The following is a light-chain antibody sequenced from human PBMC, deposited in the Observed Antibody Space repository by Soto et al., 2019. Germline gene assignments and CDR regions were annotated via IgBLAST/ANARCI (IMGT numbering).Light chain of an antibody. CDR3: SSYTSSSTVV. Sequence: QPVLTQPASVSGSPGQSITISCTGTSSDVGGYNYVSWYQQHTGKAPPLMIYEVSNRPSGVSNRFSGSKSGNTASLTISGLQAEDEADYYCSSYTSSSTVVFGGGTKLTVL. CDR2: EVS. J-gene: IGLJ2*01. CDR1: SSDVGGYNY. V-gene: IGLV2-14*01.